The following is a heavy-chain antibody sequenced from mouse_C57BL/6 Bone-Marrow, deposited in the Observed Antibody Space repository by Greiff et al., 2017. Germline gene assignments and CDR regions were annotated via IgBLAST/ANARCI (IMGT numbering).Heavy chain of an antibody. V-gene: IGHV5-4*01. CDR1: GFTFSSYA. Sequence: EVQLVESGGGLVKPGGSLKLSCAASGFTFSSYAMSWVRQTPEKRLEWVATISDGGSYTYYPANVKGRFTISRDNAKNNLYLQMSHLKSADTAMYYCAREGMTTVVASYAMDYWGQGTSVTVSS. CDR2: ISDGGSYT. D-gene: IGHD1-1*01. CDR3: AREGMTTVVASYAMDY. J-gene: IGHJ4*01.